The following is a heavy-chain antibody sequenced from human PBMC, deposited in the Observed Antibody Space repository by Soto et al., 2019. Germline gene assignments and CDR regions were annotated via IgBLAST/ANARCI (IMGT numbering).Heavy chain of an antibody. CDR3: ARVPIYLQWLPVYYYCGMDV. D-gene: IGHD6-19*01. Sequence: GGSLRLSCAASGFTFSSYAMHWVRQAPGKGLEWVAVISYDGSNKYYADSVKGRFTISRDNSKNTLYLQMNSLRAEDTAVYYCARVPIYLQWLPVYYYCGMDVWGQGTTVTVSS. J-gene: IGHJ6*02. V-gene: IGHV3-30-3*01. CDR1: GFTFSSYA. CDR2: ISYDGSNK.